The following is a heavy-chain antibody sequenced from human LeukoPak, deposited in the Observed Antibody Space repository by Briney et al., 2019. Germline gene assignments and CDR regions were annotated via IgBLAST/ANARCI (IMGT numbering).Heavy chain of an antibody. CDR3: ARYGPDAFDT. D-gene: IGHD2-8*01. CDR2: ISSSSSYT. V-gene: IGHV3-11*06. J-gene: IGHJ3*02. Sequence: GGSLRLSCAASGFTFSDYYMSWIRQAPGKGLEWVSYISSSSSYTNYADSVKGRFTISRDNAKNSLYLQMNGLRAEDTAVYYCARYGPDAFDTWGQGTMVTVSS. CDR1: GFTFSDYY.